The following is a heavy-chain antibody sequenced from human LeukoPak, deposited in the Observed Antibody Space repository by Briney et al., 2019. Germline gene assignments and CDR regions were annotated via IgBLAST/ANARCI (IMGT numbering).Heavy chain of an antibody. V-gene: IGHV3-53*01. Sequence: GGSLRLSCAASEVTVTSNYLSWVRQAPGKGLQWVSVIYPGGDIYHSDSVKGRFLISRDISKNTLSLQMNSLTADDTAVYYCVRGPRFYDDSGFHYGVFDIWGHGTVVTVSS. J-gene: IGHJ3*02. CDR2: IYPGGDI. CDR3: VRGPRFYDDSGFHYGVFDI. D-gene: IGHD4/OR15-4a*01. CDR1: EVTVTSNY.